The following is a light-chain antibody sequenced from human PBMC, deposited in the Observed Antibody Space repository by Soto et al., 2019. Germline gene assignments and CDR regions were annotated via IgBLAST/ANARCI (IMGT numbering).Light chain of an antibody. CDR2: DAS. J-gene: IGKJ1*01. CDR1: QSISNW. CDR3: QQYMNYAT. V-gene: IGKV1-5*01. Sequence: DIHLPKSPSTRSASVGDRVNFTCRASQSISNWLAWYQQKPGKAPKLLIYDASSLQSEVPSRFSGSGSGTEFTLTISTLKPDDFATYYCQQYMNYATFGQGPKVDSK.